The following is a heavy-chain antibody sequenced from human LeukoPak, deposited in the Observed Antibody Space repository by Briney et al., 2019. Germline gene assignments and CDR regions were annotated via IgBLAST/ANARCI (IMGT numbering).Heavy chain of an antibody. Sequence: ASVKVSCKASGYTFTGYYMHWVRQAPGQGLEWMGWINPNSGGTNYAQKFQGRVTMPRDTSISTAYMELSRLRSDDTAVYYCARVGGSCYDGGCFDYWGQGTLVTVSS. CDR3: ARVGGSCYDGGCFDY. CDR2: INPNSGGT. CDR1: GYTFTGYY. J-gene: IGHJ4*02. D-gene: IGHD2-15*01. V-gene: IGHV1-2*02.